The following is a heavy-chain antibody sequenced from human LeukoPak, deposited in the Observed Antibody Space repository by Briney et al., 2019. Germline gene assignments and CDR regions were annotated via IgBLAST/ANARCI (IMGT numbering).Heavy chain of an antibody. D-gene: IGHD4-11*01. Sequence: PGGSLRLSCAASGFTFSSYGMHWVRQAPGKGLEWVAVIWYDGSNKYYADSVKGRVAISRDNSKNTVFLQMSSVRAEDTAVYYCARSYSNHLFGMDVWGQGTTVTVTS. CDR3: ARSYSNHLFGMDV. J-gene: IGHJ6*02. CDR2: IWYDGSNK. V-gene: IGHV3-33*01. CDR1: GFTFSSYG.